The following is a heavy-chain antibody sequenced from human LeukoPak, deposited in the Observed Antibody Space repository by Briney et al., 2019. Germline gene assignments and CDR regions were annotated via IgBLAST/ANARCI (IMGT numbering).Heavy chain of an antibody. CDR3: ARSPVGSDWFDP. Sequence: SQTLSLTCAISGDSVSSNSATWNWIRQSPSRGLEWLGRTLYRSKWHNDYAASVKSRVTVNPDTSKNQFFLQLNSVTPEDTAVYYCARSPVGSDWFDPWGQGTLVTVSS. J-gene: IGHJ5*02. V-gene: IGHV6-1*01. CDR2: TLYRSKWHN. CDR1: GDSVSSNSAT. D-gene: IGHD2-15*01.